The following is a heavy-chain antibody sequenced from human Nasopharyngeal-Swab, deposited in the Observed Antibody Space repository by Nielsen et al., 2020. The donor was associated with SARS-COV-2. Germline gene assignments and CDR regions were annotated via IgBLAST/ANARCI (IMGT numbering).Heavy chain of an antibody. CDR2: LSGTGEST. CDR3: AKAWAAAGLSFYYYMDV. Sequence: WIRQPPGKGLEWVSTLSGTGESTYYADSVTGRFAISRDNSNNTLYLQMHGLRAEDTAIYSCAKAWAAAGLSFYYYMDVWGKGTTVTVSS. V-gene: IGHV3-23*01. J-gene: IGHJ6*03. D-gene: IGHD6-13*01.